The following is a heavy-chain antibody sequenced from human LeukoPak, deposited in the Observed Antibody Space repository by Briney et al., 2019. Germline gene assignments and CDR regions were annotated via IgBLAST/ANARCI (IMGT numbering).Heavy chain of an antibody. V-gene: IGHV3-23*01. CDR2: ISCSGGST. Sequence: LAGGSLRLSCAASGFTFSSYAMSWVRQAPGKGLEWVSAISCSGGSTYYADSVKGRFTISRDNSKNTLYMQMNSLRAEDTAVYYCAKAQRPSAWFGELLVGWFDPWGQGTLDTVSS. D-gene: IGHD3-10*01. CDR1: GFTFSSYA. CDR3: AKAQRPSAWFGELLVGWFDP. J-gene: IGHJ5*02.